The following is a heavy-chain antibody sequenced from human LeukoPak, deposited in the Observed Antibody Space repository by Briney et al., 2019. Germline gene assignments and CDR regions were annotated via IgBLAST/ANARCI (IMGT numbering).Heavy chain of an antibody. Sequence: SETLSLTCAVYGGSLSGHYWSWIRQSPGKGLEWIGEINHSGSTYYNPSLKSRVTISVDTSKNQFSLKLSSVTAADTAVYYCARNFQYFDLPDYWGQGTLVTVSS. D-gene: IGHD2/OR15-2a*01. J-gene: IGHJ4*02. CDR1: GGSLSGHY. V-gene: IGHV4-34*01. CDR2: INHSGST. CDR3: ARNFQYFDLPDY.